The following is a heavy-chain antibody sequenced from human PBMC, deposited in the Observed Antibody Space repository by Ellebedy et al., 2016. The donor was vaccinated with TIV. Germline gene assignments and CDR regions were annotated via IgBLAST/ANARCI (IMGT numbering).Heavy chain of an antibody. V-gene: IGHV3-48*02. D-gene: IGHD1-1*01. J-gene: IGHJ6*02. CDR2: ISSRSSTI. CDR3: TLNWNDSPVGGLDV. CDR1: GFSFNSYS. Sequence: PGGSLRLSCAASGFSFNSYSMNWVRQAPGNGLEWVSYISSRSSTIYYTDSVKGRFTISRDNGKNSLFLQMNSLRDEDTAMYFCTLNWNDSPVGGLDVWGQGTTVTVSS.